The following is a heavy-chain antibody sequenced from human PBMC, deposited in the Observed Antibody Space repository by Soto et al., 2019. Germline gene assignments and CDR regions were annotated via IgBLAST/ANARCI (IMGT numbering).Heavy chain of an antibody. D-gene: IGHD1-20*01. CDR2: MSFDGSNK. Sequence: QVQLVESGGGVVQPGKSLTLSCAASGFSLSSYSVNWVRQAPGKGLEWVAIMSFDGSNKFYGDSVKGRFTITRDKSKKTLYLQMNSLRAEDTAVYWCARDNWNGAYYGLDVWGQGTTVTVS. CDR1: GFSLSSYS. CDR3: ARDNWNGAYYGLDV. V-gene: IGHV3-30-3*01. J-gene: IGHJ6*02.